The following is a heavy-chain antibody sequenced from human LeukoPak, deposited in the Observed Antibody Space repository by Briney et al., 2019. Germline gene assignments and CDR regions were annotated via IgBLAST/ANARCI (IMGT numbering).Heavy chain of an antibody. J-gene: IGHJ4*02. CDR2: IIPIFGTA. D-gene: IGHD2-21*02. CDR3: ARAFISFVVVTAFDY. V-gene: IGHV1-69*05. Sequence: ASVKVSCKASVDTFSSYAISWVRQAPGQGLEWMGEIIPIFGTANYAQKFQGRVTITTDETTSTAYMELSSLRSEDTAVYYCARAFISFVVVTAFDYWGQGTLVTVSS. CDR1: VDTFSSYA.